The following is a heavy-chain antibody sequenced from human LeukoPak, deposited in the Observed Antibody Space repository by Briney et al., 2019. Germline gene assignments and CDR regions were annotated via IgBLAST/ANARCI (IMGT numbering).Heavy chain of an antibody. CDR2: INPISGGT. J-gene: IGHJ4*02. Sequence: ASVKVSCKASGYTFSDYYMHWVRQAPGQGLEWVGWINPISGGTDYAQKFQGRVTMTRDTSITTAYMELSRLRSGDTAVYYCARDRGRNWGSDYWGQGTLVTVSS. D-gene: IGHD7-27*01. CDR3: ARDRGRNWGSDY. V-gene: IGHV1-2*02. CDR1: GYTFSDYY.